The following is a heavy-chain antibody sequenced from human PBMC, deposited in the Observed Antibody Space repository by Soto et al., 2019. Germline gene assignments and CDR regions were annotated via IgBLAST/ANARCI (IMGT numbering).Heavy chain of an antibody. CDR2: IIPILGTA. D-gene: IGHD5-12*01. Sequence: GASVKVSCKASGGTFSSYAISWVRQAPGQGLEWMGGIIPILGTANYAQKFQGRVTITADKSTSTAYMELSSLRSEDTAVYYCAREYSRGYSGYGPWGQGTMVTVSS. CDR1: GGTFSSYA. V-gene: IGHV1-69*10. CDR3: AREYSRGYSGYGP. J-gene: IGHJ3*01.